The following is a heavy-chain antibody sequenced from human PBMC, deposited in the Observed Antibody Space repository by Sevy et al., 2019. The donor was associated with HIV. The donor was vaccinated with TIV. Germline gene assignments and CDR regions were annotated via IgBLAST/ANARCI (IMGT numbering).Heavy chain of an antibody. CDR1: GFTFSSYG. Sequence: GGSLRLSCAASGFTFSSYGMHWVRQAPGKGLEWVAVISSDGSNKYYADSVKGRFTISRDNSKNTLYLQMNSLRAEDTAVYYCAKDRYYYDSSGYHYYFDYWGQGTLVTVSS. V-gene: IGHV3-30*18. CDR3: AKDRYYYDSSGYHYYFDY. D-gene: IGHD3-22*01. CDR2: ISSDGSNK. J-gene: IGHJ4*02.